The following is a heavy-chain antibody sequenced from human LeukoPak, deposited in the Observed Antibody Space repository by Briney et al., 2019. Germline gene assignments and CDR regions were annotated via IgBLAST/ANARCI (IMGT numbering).Heavy chain of an antibody. Sequence: PGGSLRLSCAASGFTFSDYYMSWIRQAPGKGLEWVSYISSSGSTIYYAASVKGRFTISRDNAKNSLYLQMNSLRAEDTAVYYCARDYRDSSSWYYAFDIWGQGTMVTVSS. J-gene: IGHJ3*02. CDR3: ARDYRDSSSWYYAFDI. D-gene: IGHD6-13*01. CDR2: ISSSGSTI. V-gene: IGHV3-11*01. CDR1: GFTFSDYY.